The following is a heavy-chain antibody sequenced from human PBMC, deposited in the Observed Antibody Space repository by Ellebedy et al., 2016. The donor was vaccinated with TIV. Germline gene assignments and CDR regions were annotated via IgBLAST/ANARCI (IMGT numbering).Heavy chain of an antibody. CDR1: GFTFSSYW. D-gene: IGHD3-22*01. V-gene: IGHV3-7*01. CDR3: ARHYYDSSAYYYVDY. Sequence: GESLKISXAASGFTFSSYWMNWVRQAPGKGLEWVANIKQDGSEKYYVDSVKGRFTISRDNAKNSLYLQMNSLRAEDTAVYYCARHYYDSSAYYYVDYWGQGTLVTVSS. J-gene: IGHJ4*02. CDR2: IKQDGSEK.